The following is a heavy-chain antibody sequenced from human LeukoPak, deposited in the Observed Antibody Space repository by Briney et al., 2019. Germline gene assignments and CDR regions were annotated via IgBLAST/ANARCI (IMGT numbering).Heavy chain of an antibody. Sequence: SETLSLTCAVSGGSISSGGYYWSWIRQPPGKGLEWIGYIYHSGSTYYNPSLKSRVTISVDRSKNQFSLKLSSVTAADTAVYYCARAPGVVVPAATFDYWGQGTLVTVSS. V-gene: IGHV4-30-2*01. CDR1: GGSISSGGYY. CDR2: IYHSGST. D-gene: IGHD2-2*01. J-gene: IGHJ4*02. CDR3: ARAPGVVVPAATFDY.